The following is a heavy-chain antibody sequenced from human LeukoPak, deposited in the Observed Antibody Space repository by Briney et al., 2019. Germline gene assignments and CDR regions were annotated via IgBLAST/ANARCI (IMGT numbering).Heavy chain of an antibody. CDR2: ISSGTNYI. J-gene: IGHJ4*02. Sequence: GGSLRLSCAASGFTFDDYNMNWVRQAPGKGLEWVSSISSGTNYIFEADSVKGRFTVTKDTALNSLSLQMNSLRADDTAVYYCARSAGGNYFDYWDQGTLVTVSS. CDR3: ARSAGGNYFDY. CDR1: GFTFDDYN. D-gene: IGHD2-8*02. V-gene: IGHV3-21*01.